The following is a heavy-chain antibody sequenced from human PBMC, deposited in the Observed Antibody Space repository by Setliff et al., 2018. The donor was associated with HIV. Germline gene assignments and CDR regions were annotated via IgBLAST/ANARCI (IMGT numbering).Heavy chain of an antibody. D-gene: IGHD3-22*01. CDR2: INPSGGST. CDR3: ARDDHYYDMGSILSDWFFDL. J-gene: IGHJ2*01. V-gene: IGHV1-46*02. Sequence: VKVSCKASGYTFNSFYIHWVRQAPGQGLERLGMINPSGGSTTYARKFQDRVTITADESKDTVEMELSSLTSEDTAVYYCARDDHYYDMGSILSDWFFDLWGRGTLVTVSS. CDR1: GYTFNSFY.